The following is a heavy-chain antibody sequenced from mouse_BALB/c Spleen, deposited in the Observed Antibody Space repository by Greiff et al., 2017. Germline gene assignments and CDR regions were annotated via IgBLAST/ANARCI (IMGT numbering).Heavy chain of an antibody. V-gene: IGHV3-1*02. Sequence: DVKLQESGPDLVKPSQSLSLTCTVTGYSITSGYSWHWIRQFPGNKLEWMGYIHYSGSTNYNPSLKSRISITRDTSKNQFFLQLNSVTTEDTATYYCARWGLHGSSYVGYFDVWGAGTTVTVSS. D-gene: IGHD1-1*01. J-gene: IGHJ1*01. CDR2: IHYSGST. CDR3: ARWGLHGSSYVGYFDV. CDR1: GYSITSGYS.